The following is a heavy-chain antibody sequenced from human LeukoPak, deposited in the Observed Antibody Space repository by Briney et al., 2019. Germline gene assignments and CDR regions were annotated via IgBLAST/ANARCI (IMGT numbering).Heavy chain of an antibody. CDR1: ADSFGGYY. CDR3: ASQAYYAPSESWTGFDF. Sequence: SQTLSLTCTVSADSFGGYYWTWSRQPPGKGLEWIGYIHTSGGTNYNPSPKSRVTMSVDTSKNQFSLKLTSVTAADTAVYLCASQAYYAPSESWTGFDFWGQGTLASVSS. D-gene: IGHD3-10*01. V-gene: IGHV4-4*09. CDR2: IHTSGGT. J-gene: IGHJ4*02.